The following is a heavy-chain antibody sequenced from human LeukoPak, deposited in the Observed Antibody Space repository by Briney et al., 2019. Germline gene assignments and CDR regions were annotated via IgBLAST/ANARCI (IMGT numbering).Heavy chain of an antibody. CDR2: ILAYNGNT. D-gene: IGHD2-15*01. CDR3: AREQLYCSGGSCYSVSDY. J-gene: IGHJ4*02. Sequence: ASVKVSCKASGYTFTSYGISLVRQAPGQGLEGMGCILAYNGNTNYAQKLQGRVTMTTDTSTSTAYMELRSLRSDDTAVYYCAREQLYCSGGSCYSVSDYWGQGTLVTVSS. V-gene: IGHV1-18*01. CDR1: GYTFTSYG.